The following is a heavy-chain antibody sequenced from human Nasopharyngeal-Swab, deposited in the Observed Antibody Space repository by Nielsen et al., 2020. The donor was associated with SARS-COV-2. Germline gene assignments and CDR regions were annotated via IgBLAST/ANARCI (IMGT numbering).Heavy chain of an antibody. Sequence: GESLKISCQASGYSFSNYWIIWVRQKPGQGLEWMGKIDPSDSYSDYGPSFQGRVTISVDKSVSTVYLQWSSLKASDTAMYYCARRLSLSTYVFDVWGQGTMVTVSS. CDR2: IDPSDSYS. D-gene: IGHD2/OR15-2a*01. J-gene: IGHJ3*01. CDR1: GYSFSNYW. CDR3: ARRLSLSTYVFDV. V-gene: IGHV5-10-1*01.